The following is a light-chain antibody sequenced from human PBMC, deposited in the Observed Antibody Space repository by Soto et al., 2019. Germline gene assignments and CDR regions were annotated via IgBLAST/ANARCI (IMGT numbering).Light chain of an antibody. CDR2: AAS. J-gene: IGKJ4*01. CDR1: QGISSY. V-gene: IGKV1-9*01. Sequence: ILLTKTTSSLSASVGDRVTITCRASQGISSYLAWYQQKPGKAPNLLIYAASTLQSGVPSRFSGSGSGTDFTLTISSLQPEDFATFYGQHLNTYPATFGGGTKVDIK. CDR3: QHLNTYPAT.